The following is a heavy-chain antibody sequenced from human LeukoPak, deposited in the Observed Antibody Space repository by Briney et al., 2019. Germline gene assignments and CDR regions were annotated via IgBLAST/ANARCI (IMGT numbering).Heavy chain of an antibody. CDR1: GITFSSYS. J-gene: IGHJ4*02. V-gene: IGHV3-48*01. Sequence: TGGSLRLSCGASGITFSSYSMNWVRQAPGKGLEWVPYISSRGSTKYYADSVKGRFTISRDNARNSLYLQMNSLRAEDTAVYFCARGGLSIMGYWGQGTLVTVSS. D-gene: IGHD2/OR15-2a*01. CDR3: ARGGLSIMGY. CDR2: ISSRGSTK.